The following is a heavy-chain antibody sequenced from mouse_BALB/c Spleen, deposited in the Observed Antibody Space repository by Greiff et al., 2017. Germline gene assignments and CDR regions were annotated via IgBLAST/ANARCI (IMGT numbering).Heavy chain of an antibody. Sequence: EVQGVESGGGLVKPGGSLKLSCAASGFTFSDYYMYWVRQTPEKRLEWVATISDGGSYTYYPDSVKGRFTISRDNAKNNLYLQMSSLKSEDTAMYYCARDEGSWGAGTLVTVSA. CDR2: ISDGGSYT. V-gene: IGHV5-4*02. CDR3: ARDEGS. CDR1: GFTFSDYY. J-gene: IGHJ3*01.